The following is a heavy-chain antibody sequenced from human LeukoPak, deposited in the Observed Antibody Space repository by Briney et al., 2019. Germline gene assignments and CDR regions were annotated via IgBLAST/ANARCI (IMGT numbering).Heavy chain of an antibody. Sequence: SETLSLTCTVSGGSISSYYWSWIRQPPGKGLEWIGYIYYSGSTNYNPSLKSRVTISVDTSKNQFSLKLSSVTAADAAVYYCARDLGYCSGGSCNWFDPWGQGTLVTVSS. D-gene: IGHD2-15*01. CDR2: IYYSGST. CDR1: GGSISSYY. J-gene: IGHJ5*02. CDR3: ARDLGYCSGGSCNWFDP. V-gene: IGHV4-59*01.